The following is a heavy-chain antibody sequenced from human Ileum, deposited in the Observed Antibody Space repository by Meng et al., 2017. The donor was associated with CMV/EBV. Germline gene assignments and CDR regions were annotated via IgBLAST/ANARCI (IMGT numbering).Heavy chain of an antibody. Sequence: SCAASGFTFSTYAMHWVRQAPGKGLEWVSTISGSGTNPYYADSVKGRFTVSRDNSRNTLYLQMDSLRADDTAVYYCAKVVGAVTGDYWGQGTLVTVSS. J-gene: IGHJ4*02. CDR3: AKVVGAVTGDY. D-gene: IGHD1-26*01. CDR1: GFTFSTYA. CDR2: ISGSGTNP. V-gene: IGHV3-23*01.